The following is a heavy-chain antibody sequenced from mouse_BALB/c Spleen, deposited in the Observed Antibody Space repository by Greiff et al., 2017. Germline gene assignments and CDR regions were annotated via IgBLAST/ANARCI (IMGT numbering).Heavy chain of an antibody. V-gene: IGHV5-4*02. J-gene: IGHJ3*01. CDR2: ISDGGSYT. CDR3: ARDSTGTRAWFAY. D-gene: IGHD4-1*02. Sequence: EVQGVESGGGLVKPGGSLKLSCAASGFTFSDYYMYWVRQTPEKRLEWVATISDGGSYTYYPDSVKGRFTISRDNAKNNLYLQMSSLKSEDTAMYYCARDSTGTRAWFAYWGQGTLVTVSA. CDR1: GFTFSDYY.